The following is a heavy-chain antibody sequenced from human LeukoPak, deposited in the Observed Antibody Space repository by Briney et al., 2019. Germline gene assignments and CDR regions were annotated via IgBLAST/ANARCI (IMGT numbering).Heavy chain of an antibody. CDR2: INPNSGGT. V-gene: IGHV1-2*02. CDR1: GYTFTGYY. D-gene: IGHD6-19*01. J-gene: IGHJ1*01. Sequence: GASVKVSCKASGYTFTGYYLHWVRQAPGQGLEWMGWINPNSGGTNYAQKFQGRVTMTRDTSINTACMEVSSLISDDTAVYFCARDLSAVAARYLQHWGQGTLVTVSS. CDR3: ARDLSAVAARYLQH.